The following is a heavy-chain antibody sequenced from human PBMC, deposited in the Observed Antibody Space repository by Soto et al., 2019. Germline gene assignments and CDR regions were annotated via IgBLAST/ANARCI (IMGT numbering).Heavy chain of an antibody. J-gene: IGHJ4*02. CDR2: INSDGSTT. V-gene: IGHV3-74*01. Sequence: EVHLVESGGGLVQPGGSLRLSCAGSGFTFSTYWMQWVRQVPGKGLVWVSRINSDGSTTSYADSVKGRFTISRDNAKDTLYLQMNSLRAEDTAVYYCARVGQGRYYFDYWGQGPLVTVSS. CDR3: ARVGQGRYYFDY. CDR1: GFTFSTYW.